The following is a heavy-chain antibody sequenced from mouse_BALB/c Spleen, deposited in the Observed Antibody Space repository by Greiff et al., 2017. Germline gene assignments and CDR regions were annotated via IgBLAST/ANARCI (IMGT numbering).Heavy chain of an antibody. D-gene: IGHD2-1*01. CDR2: ISSGGST. V-gene: IGHV5-6-5*01. Sequence: DVMLVESGGGLVKPGGSLKLSCAASGFTFSSYAMSWVRQTPEKRLEWVASISSGGSTYYPDSVKGRFTLSRDNARNILYLQMSSLRSEDTAMYYCARGGGNYGWYAMDYWGQGTSVTVSS. J-gene: IGHJ4*01. CDR3: ARGGGNYGWYAMDY. CDR1: GFTFSSYA.